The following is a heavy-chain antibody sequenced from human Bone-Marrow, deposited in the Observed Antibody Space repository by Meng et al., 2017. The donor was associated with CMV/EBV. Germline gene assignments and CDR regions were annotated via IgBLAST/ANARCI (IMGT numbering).Heavy chain of an antibody. CDR1: GFTFSSYE. V-gene: IGHV3-48*03. CDR3: ARDLVVYYYYGMVV. J-gene: IGHJ6*02. CDR2: ISSSGSTI. Sequence: GESLKISCAASGFTFSSYEMNWVRQAPGKGLEWVSYISSSGSTIYYADSVKGRFTISRDNAKNSLYLQMNSLRAEDTAVYYCARDLVVYYYYGMVVWGQGTTVTVSS. D-gene: IGHD3-22*01.